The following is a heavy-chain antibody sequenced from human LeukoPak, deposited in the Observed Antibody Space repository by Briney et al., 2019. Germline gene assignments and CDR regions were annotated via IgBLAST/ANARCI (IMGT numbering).Heavy chain of an antibody. V-gene: IGHV1-69*13. CDR1: GGTFSSYA. J-gene: IGHJ4*02. CDR2: IIPIFGTA. CDR3: ARGSAGGYSYGYIDY. D-gene: IGHD5-18*01. Sequence: ASVKVSCKASGGTFSSYAISWVRQAPGQGLEWMGGIIPIFGTANYAQKFQGRVTITADESTSTAYMELSSLRSEDTAVYYCARGSAGGYSYGYIDYWGQGTLVTVSS.